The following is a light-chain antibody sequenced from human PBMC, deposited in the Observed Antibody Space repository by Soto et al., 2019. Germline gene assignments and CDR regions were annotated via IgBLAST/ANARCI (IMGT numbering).Light chain of an antibody. CDR2: GNS. Sequence: QSVLTQPPSVSGAPGQRVTISCTGSSSNIGAGYDVHWYQQLPGTAPKLLIYGNSNRPSGVPDRFSGSKSGTSASLAITGLQAEDEAFYYCSSYTTRSTLVFGGGTKLTVL. CDR1: SSNIGAGYD. J-gene: IGLJ2*01. CDR3: SSYTTRSTLV. V-gene: IGLV1-40*01.